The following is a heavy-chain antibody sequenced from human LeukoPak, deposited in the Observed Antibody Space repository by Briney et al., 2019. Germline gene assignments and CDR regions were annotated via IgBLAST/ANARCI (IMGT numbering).Heavy chain of an antibody. V-gene: IGHV3-11*01. CDR1: AFTFSDYY. D-gene: IGHD3-16*01. CDR2: IRSSGNNI. J-gene: IGHJ6*03. CDR3: AKEADEDDFGYYYYYMAV. Sequence: PGGSLRLSCAASAFTFSDYYTSWIRQAPGEGLEWVSFIRSSGNNIYYADSVKGRFTISRDNAKNSMYLQMNSPRAEDTAVYYCAKEADEDDFGYYYYYMAVWGKGTTVTISS.